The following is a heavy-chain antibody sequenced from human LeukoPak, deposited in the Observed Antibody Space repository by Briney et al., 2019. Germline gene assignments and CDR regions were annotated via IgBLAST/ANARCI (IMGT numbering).Heavy chain of an antibody. J-gene: IGHJ4*02. CDR1: GFTVSSNY. D-gene: IGHD5-18*01. CDR3: AKAVDTAMVAHFDY. CDR2: ISWNSGSI. V-gene: IGHV3-9*01. Sequence: GGSLRLSCAASGFTVSSNYMSWVRQAPGKGLEWVSGISWNSGSIGYADSVKGRFTISRDNAKNSLYLQMNSLRAEDTALYYCAKAVDTAMVAHFDYWGQGTLVTVSS.